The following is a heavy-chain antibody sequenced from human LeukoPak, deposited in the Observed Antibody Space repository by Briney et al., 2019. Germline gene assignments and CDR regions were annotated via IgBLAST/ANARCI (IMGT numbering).Heavy chain of an antibody. CDR1: GFTFSSYG. CDR2: ISYDGSNK. Sequence: AGGSLRLSCAASGFTFSSYGMHWVRQAPGKGLEWVAVISYDGSNKYYADSVKGRFTISRDNSKNTLYLQMNSLRAEDTAVYYCAKADRGYFDWLSQYYFDYWGQGTLVTVSS. D-gene: IGHD3-9*01. J-gene: IGHJ4*02. CDR3: AKADRGYFDWLSQYYFDY. V-gene: IGHV3-30*18.